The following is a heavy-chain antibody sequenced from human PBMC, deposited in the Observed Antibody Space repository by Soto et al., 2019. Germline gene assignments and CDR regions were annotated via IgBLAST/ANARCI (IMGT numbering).Heavy chain of an antibody. Sequence: GXSVKVSCKASGYVFTAYSMHWVRLAPGQGLEWMGVVNPSGGSTKYAQNFQGRVTMTRDTSTTTIYMELSSLRSDDTAIYYCAREENCSGGTCYSEYFHRWGQGTLVTVSS. D-gene: IGHD2-15*01. CDR3: AREENCSGGTCYSEYFHR. J-gene: IGHJ1*01. V-gene: IGHV1-46*01. CDR2: VNPSGGST. CDR1: GYVFTAYS.